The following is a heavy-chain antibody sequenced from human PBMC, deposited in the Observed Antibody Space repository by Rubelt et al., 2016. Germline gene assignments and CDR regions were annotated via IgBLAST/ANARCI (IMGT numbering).Heavy chain of an antibody. Sequence: QVQLVQSGSELKKPGASVKVSCKASGYTFTSYAMNCVRQAPGQGLEWMGGIIPIFGTANFAWKCQGRVTITADKSPRTAYMELSSLRSEDTGVDYWAALIELAGYGGDYWGQGTLVTVSS. CDR2: IIPIFGTA. CDR3: AALIELAGYGGDY. V-gene: IGHV1-69*06. J-gene: IGHJ4*02. CDR1: GYTFTSYA. D-gene: IGHD2-15*01.